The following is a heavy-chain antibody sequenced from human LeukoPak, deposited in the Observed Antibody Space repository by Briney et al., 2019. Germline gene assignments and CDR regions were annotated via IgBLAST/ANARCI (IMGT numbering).Heavy chain of an antibody. CDR3: ARDRAGSWGMDY. CDR1: GYSFTANH. D-gene: IGHD7-27*01. V-gene: IGHV1-46*01. CDR2: IYPHRLTI. J-gene: IGHJ4*02. Sequence: ASVKVSCKASGYSFTANHIHWVRQAPGQGLEWMGIIYPHRLTITYAQKFQGRVTLTSDTSTSTVYLELNTPKSEDTAVYFCARDRAGSWGMDYWGQGTLVTVSS.